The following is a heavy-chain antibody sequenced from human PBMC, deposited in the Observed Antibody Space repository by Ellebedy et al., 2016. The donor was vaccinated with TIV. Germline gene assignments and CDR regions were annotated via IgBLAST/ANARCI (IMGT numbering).Heavy chain of an antibody. CDR2: VYTSGST. J-gene: IGHJ6*03. CDR3: ARVTGTTFYYYYYMDV. CDR1: GASISSYY. Sequence: SETLSLXCTVSGASISSYYWNWIRQPAGKGLEWIGRVYTSGSTNYNPSLKSRVTVSEDTSKNQFSLKLSSVTAADTAVYYCARVTGTTFYYYYYMDVWGKGTTVTVSS. V-gene: IGHV4-4*07. D-gene: IGHD1-7*01.